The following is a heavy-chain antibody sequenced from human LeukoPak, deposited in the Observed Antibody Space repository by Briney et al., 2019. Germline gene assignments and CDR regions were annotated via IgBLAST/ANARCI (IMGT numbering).Heavy chain of an antibody. CDR1: GFTFSSYT. CDR3: AKDNCGGDFYPGGYDY. V-gene: IGHV3-43*01. D-gene: IGHD2-21*02. J-gene: IGHJ4*02. Sequence: EGSLRLSCVASGFTFSSYTMNWVRQAPGKGLEWVSLISWDGGSTYYADSVKGRFTISRDNSKNSLYLQMNSLRTEDTALYYCAKDNCGGDFYPGGYDYWGQGTLVTVSS. CDR2: ISWDGGST.